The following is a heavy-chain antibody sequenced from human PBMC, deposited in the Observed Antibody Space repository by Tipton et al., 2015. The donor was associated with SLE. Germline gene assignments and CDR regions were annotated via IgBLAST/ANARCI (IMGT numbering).Heavy chain of an antibody. CDR3: ARMDYRSAFDI. D-gene: IGHD3/OR15-3a*01. CDR1: GDSISSSGYY. V-gene: IGHV4-39*07. J-gene: IGHJ3*02. Sequence: TLSLTCTVSGDSISSSGYYWVWIRQPPGKGLEWVGSIYDNGNTYYNPSLKSRVTISVDTSKNQFSLKLSSVTAADTAVYYCARMDYRSAFDIWGQGTMVTVSS. CDR2: IYDNGNT.